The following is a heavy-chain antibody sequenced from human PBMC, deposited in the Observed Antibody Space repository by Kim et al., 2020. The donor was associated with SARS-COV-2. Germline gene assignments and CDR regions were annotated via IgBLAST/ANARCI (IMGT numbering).Heavy chain of an antibody. V-gene: IGHV3-49*04. Sequence: GGSLRLSCTASGFTFGDYAMSWVRQAPGKGLEWVGFIRSKAYGGTTEYAASVKGRFTISRDDSKSIAYLQMNSLKTEDTAVYYCTRDALSNVLRYFDWLLREDDAFDIWGQGTMVTVSS. CDR2: IRSKAYGGTT. CDR1: GFTFGDYA. J-gene: IGHJ3*02. D-gene: IGHD3-9*01. CDR3: TRDALSNVLRYFDWLLREDDAFDI.